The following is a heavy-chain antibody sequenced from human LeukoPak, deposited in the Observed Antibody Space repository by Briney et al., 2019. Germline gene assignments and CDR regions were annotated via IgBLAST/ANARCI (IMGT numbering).Heavy chain of an antibody. D-gene: IGHD2-15*01. J-gene: IGHJ5*02. CDR3: ARGRGLIAVEARYNWFDP. Sequence: SETLSLTCAVYGGSFSGYYWSWIRQPPGKGLEWIGEINHSGSTNYNPSLKSRVTISVDTSKNQFSLKLSSVTAADTAVYYCARGRGLIAVEARYNWFDPWGQGTLVTVSS. CDR2: INHSGST. V-gene: IGHV4-34*01. CDR1: GGSFSGYY.